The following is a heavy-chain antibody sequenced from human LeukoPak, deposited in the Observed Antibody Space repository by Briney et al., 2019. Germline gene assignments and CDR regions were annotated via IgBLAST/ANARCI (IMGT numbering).Heavy chain of an antibody. V-gene: IGHV3-7*01. D-gene: IGHD2-2*01. CDR3: ARVEDIVVVPAAMQSFDY. Sequence: PGGSLGLSCAASGFTFSSYWMSWVRQAPGKGLEWVANIKQDGSEKYYVDSVKGRFTISRDNAKNSLYLQMNSLRAEDTAVYYCARVEDIVVVPAAMQSFDYWGQGTLVTVSS. J-gene: IGHJ4*02. CDR2: IKQDGSEK. CDR1: GFTFSSYW.